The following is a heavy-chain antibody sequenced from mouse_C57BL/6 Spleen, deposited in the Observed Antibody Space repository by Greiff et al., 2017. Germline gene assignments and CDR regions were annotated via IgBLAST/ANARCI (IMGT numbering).Heavy chain of an antibody. CDR2: IYPGGGYT. D-gene: IGHD2-1*01. J-gene: IGHJ3*01. CDR1: GYTFTNYW. V-gene: IGHV1-63*01. Sequence: VQLVESGAELVRPGTSVKMSCKASGYTFTNYWIGWAKQRPGHGLEWIGDIYPGGGYTNYNEKFKGKATLTADKASSTAYMELRSLTSEDSAVYYCTRFSYGNGFAYWGQGTLVTVSA. CDR3: TRFSYGNGFAY.